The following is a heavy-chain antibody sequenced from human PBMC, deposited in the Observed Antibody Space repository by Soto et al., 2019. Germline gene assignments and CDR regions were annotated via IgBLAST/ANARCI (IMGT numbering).Heavy chain of an antibody. J-gene: IGHJ4*02. Sequence: EVQLVESGGGLVQPGGSLRLSCAASGFTFSSYWMHWVRQAPGKGLVWVSRINSDGSSTSYADSVKGRFTISRDNAKNTLYLQMNSLRAEDTAVYYCARAADILTGYYMGLDYWGQGTLVTVSS. CDR2: INSDGSST. V-gene: IGHV3-74*01. CDR1: GFTFSSYW. CDR3: ARAADILTGYYMGLDY. D-gene: IGHD3-9*01.